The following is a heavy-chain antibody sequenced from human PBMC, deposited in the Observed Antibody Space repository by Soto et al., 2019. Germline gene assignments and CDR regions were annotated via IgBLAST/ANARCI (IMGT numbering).Heavy chain of an antibody. CDR2: IYYSGGT. Sequence: QVQLQESGPGLVRPSQTLSLSCTVSGGSISNSANHWSWIRQHPGEGLEWIGYIYYSGGTYYRPSLKGLVTMSIGATNNQSSMKMSSVTAADTAVYYCAKGVRGVPNWFDPWGQGTLVTVSS. CDR3: AKGVRGVPNWFDP. J-gene: IGHJ5*02. V-gene: IGHV4-31*01. CDR1: GGSISNSANH. D-gene: IGHD3-10*01.